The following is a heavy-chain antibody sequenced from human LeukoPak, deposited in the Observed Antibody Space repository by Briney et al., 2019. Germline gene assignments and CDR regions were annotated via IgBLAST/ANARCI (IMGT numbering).Heavy chain of an antibody. Sequence: PSETLSLTCTVSGGSISSYYWSWIRQPPGKGLEWIGYIYYSGSTNYNPSLKSRVTISVDTSKNQFSLKLSSVTAADTAVYYCARHAVTAISWGPYYFDYWGQGTLVTVSS. CDR2: IYYSGST. D-gene: IGHD2-21*02. CDR3: ARHAVTAISWGPYYFDY. V-gene: IGHV4-59*08. J-gene: IGHJ4*02. CDR1: GGSISSYY.